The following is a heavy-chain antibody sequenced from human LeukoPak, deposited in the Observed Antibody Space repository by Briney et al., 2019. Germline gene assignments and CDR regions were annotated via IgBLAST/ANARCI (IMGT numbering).Heavy chain of an antibody. D-gene: IGHD1-14*01. CDR1: GFSFISYA. CDR2: ISSSSSYI. Sequence: GGSLRLSCAASGFSFISYAMYWVRQTPGKGLEWVSSISSSSSYIYYADSVKGRFTISRDNAKNSLYLQMNSLRAEDTAVYYCARASSNHLDYWGQGTLVTVSS. CDR3: ARASSNHLDY. V-gene: IGHV3-21*01. J-gene: IGHJ4*02.